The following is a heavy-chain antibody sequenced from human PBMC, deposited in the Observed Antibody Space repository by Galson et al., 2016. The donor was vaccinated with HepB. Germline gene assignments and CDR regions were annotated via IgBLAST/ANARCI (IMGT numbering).Heavy chain of an antibody. Sequence: SVKVSCKASGYTFTSYCMHWVRQAPGQGLEWMGIINPSDGWIRYAQRFQGRVTLTRDTSTNTVYMELSSLRSEDTAVYYCARDEIAAAGISDFDYWGQGTLVTVSS. CDR2: INPSDGWI. CDR3: ARDEIAAAGISDFDY. D-gene: IGHD6-13*01. V-gene: IGHV1-46*01. J-gene: IGHJ4*02. CDR1: GYTFTSYC.